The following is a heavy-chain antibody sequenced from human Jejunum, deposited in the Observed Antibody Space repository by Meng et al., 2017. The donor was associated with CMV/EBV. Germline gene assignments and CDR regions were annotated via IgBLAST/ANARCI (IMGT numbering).Heavy chain of an antibody. CDR2: IYSGGDKT. CDR3: ARGAMSCES. Sequence: EVQLAESGGGLVKPGGSPRLSCAVYEISVTTNYWTWVRQTSGMRREWVSVIYSGGDKTYYADSVKGRFTISRDSSRNTLYLQMTSLRAGDTALYYCARGAMSCESWGQGTLVTVSS. V-gene: IGHV3-66*01. CDR1: EISVTTNY. J-gene: IGHJ5*02.